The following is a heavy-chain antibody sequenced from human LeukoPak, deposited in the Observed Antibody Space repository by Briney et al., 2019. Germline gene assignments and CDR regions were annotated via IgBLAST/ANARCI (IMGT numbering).Heavy chain of an antibody. CDR2: IYYSGNT. Sequence: SETLSLTCTVSGGSISNYYWNWIRQPPGKGLEWIGYIYYSGNTNYNPSLKSRVTISVDTSKNQFSLRLSSVTAADTAVYYCAGDSYGIDYWGQGTLVTVSS. D-gene: IGHD5-18*01. CDR1: GGSISNYY. CDR3: AGDSYGIDY. J-gene: IGHJ4*02. V-gene: IGHV4-59*08.